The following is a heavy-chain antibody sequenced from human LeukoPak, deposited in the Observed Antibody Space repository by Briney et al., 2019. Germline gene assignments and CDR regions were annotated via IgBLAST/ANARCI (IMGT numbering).Heavy chain of an antibody. CDR2: IYPGDSDT. D-gene: IGHD6-13*01. CDR3: ARTRRIAAAGTPFDP. V-gene: IGHV5-51*01. CDR1: GYSFTSYW. Sequence: RGESLKISCKGSGYSFTSYWIGWVRQMPGKGLEWMGIIYPGDSDTRYSPSFQGQVTISADKSISTAYLQWSSLKASDTAMYYCARTRRIAAAGTPFDPWGQGTLVTVSS. J-gene: IGHJ5*02.